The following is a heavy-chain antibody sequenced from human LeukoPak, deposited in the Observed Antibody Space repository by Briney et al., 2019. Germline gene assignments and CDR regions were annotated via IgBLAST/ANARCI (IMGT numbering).Heavy chain of an antibody. CDR3: ARFGITMVRGTFLDYYYYGMDV. V-gene: IGHV1-2*02. D-gene: IGHD3-10*01. CDR1: GYTFTGYY. CDR2: INPNSGGT. Sequence: ASVKVSCKASGYTFTGYYMHWVRQAPGQGLEWMGWINPNSGGTNYAQKFQGRVTMTRDTSISTAYMELGRLRSDDTAVYYCARFGITMVRGTFLDYYYYGMDVWGQGTTVTVSS. J-gene: IGHJ6*02.